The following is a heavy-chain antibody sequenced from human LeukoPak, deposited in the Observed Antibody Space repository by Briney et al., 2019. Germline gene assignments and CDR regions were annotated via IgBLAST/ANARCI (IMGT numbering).Heavy chain of an antibody. D-gene: IGHD1-26*01. CDR1: GGSISSSSYY. J-gene: IGHJ4*02. CDR2: IYYSGST. CDR3: ARQGDTRLGIFFDY. Sequence: PSETLSLTCTVSGGSISSSSYYWGWIRQPPGKGLEWIGSIYYSGSTYYHPSLKSRVTISVDTSKNQFSLKLSSVTAADTAVYYCARQGDTRLGIFFDYWGQGTLVTVSS. V-gene: IGHV4-39*01.